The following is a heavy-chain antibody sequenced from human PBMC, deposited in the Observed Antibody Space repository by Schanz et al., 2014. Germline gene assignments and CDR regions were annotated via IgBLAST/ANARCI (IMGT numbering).Heavy chain of an antibody. CDR1: GYSFTTYG. CDR3: TKGRTFGR. J-gene: IGHJ4*02. D-gene: IGHD3-16*01. V-gene: IGHV1-46*01. Sequence: QVQLVQSAPEVKKPGASVKVSCKASGYSFTTYGLNWVRQAPGQGLEWMGIINPSGGSTSYAQKFQGRVTMTRDTSTSTVNMELSSLRSEDTAVYYCTKGRTFGRWGQGTLVTVSS. CDR2: INPSGGST.